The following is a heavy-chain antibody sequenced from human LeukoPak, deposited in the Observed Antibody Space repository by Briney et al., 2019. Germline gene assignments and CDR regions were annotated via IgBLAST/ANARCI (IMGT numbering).Heavy chain of an antibody. CDR2: ISSNGGST. CDR1: GFTFSSHA. J-gene: IGHJ4*02. D-gene: IGHD4-17*01. CDR3: ARVRAGYGDYDY. Sequence: PGGSLRLSCAASGFTFSSHAMHWVRQAPGKGLEYVSAISSNGGSTYYANSVKGRFTISRDNSKNTLYLQMGSLRAEDMAVYYCARVRAGYGDYDYWGQGTLVTVSS. V-gene: IGHV3-64*01.